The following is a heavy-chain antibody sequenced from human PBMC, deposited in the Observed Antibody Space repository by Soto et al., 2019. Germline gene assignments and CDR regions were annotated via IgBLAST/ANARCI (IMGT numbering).Heavy chain of an antibody. V-gene: IGHV3-30*18. Sequence: PGGSLRLSCAASGFTLSSYGMHWVRQAPGKGLEWVAVISYDGSNKYYADSVKGRFTISRDNSKNALYLQMNSLRAEDTAVYYCAKDFRGCSGGSCNPDYWGQGTLVTVSS. CDR1: GFTLSSYG. D-gene: IGHD2-15*01. CDR3: AKDFRGCSGGSCNPDY. J-gene: IGHJ4*02. CDR2: ISYDGSNK.